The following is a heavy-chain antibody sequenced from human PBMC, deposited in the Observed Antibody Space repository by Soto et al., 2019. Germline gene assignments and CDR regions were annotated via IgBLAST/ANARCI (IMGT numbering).Heavy chain of an antibody. Sequence: PGGSLRLSCAASGFTFISYAMSWVRQAPGKGLEWVSAISGGGVSTYYADSVKGRFTISRDNSKNSLYLQMNSLRAEDSALYYCARVSQCFIEYFQQWGQGTMVTV. V-gene: IGHV3-23*01. D-gene: IGHD3-16*02. J-gene: IGHJ1*01. CDR2: ISGGGVST. CDR1: GFTFISYA. CDR3: ARVSQCFIEYFQQ.